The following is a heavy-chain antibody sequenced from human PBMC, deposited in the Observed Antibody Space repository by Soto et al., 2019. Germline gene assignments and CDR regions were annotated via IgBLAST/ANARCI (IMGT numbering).Heavy chain of an antibody. CDR1: GYSFTSYW. J-gene: IGHJ4*02. D-gene: IGHD6-13*01. Sequence: PGESLKISCKGSGYSFTSYWIGWVRQMPVKGLEWMGIIYPGDSDTRYSPSFQGQVTISADKSITTAYLQWTSLKASDTAMYYCARPADVSIAGPLAQWGKGTQVTVYS. V-gene: IGHV5-51*01. CDR3: ARPADVSIAGPLAQ. CDR2: IYPGDSDT.